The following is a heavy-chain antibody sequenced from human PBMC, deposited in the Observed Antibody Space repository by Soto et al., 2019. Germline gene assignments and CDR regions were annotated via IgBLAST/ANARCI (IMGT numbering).Heavy chain of an antibody. Sequence: ASVKVSCKASGYTFTSYAMHWVRQAPGQRLEWMGWINAGNGNTRYSQKFQGRVTITRDTSASTAYMELSSLGSEDTAVYYCARGWDTAMVYYYYYGMDVWGQGPTVTVSS. CDR1: GYTFTSYA. CDR2: INAGNGNT. D-gene: IGHD5-18*01. J-gene: IGHJ6*02. V-gene: IGHV1-3*01. CDR3: ARGWDTAMVYYYYYGMDV.